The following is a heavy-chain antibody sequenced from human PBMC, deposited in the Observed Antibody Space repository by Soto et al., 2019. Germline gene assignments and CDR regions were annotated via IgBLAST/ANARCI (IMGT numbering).Heavy chain of an antibody. CDR1: GGSIFSYY. V-gene: IGHV4-59*01. D-gene: IGHD1-26*01. Sequence: SETLSLTCTVSGGSIFSYYWSWIRQSPGKGLEWIGNIYYSGSTNYNPSLKSRVTISVDTSKNQFSLKMTSVTAADTAVYYCARVIVGDTTFDYWGHGTLVTVSS. CDR3: ARVIVGDTTFDY. CDR2: IYYSGST. J-gene: IGHJ4*01.